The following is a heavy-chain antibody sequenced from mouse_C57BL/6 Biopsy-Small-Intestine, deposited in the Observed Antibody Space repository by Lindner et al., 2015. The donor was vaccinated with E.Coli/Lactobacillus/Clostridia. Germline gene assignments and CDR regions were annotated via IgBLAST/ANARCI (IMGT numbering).Heavy chain of an antibody. J-gene: IGHJ3*01. CDR1: GYTFTDYN. Sequence: VQLQESGPELVKPGASVKIPCKASGYTFTDYNIDWVKQSHGKSLEWIGDINTNNGGTIYNQKFKGRATLTVDKSSSTAYMELRNLTSEDTAVYFCAREKDYYGSSAFPYWGQGTLVTVSA. V-gene: IGHV1-18*01. CDR2: INTNNGGT. D-gene: IGHD1-1*01. CDR3: AREKDYYGSSAFPY.